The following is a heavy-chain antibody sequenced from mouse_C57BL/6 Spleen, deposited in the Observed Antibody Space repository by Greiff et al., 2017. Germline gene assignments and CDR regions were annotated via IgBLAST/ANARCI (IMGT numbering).Heavy chain of an antibody. J-gene: IGHJ2*01. CDR1: GFTFSSYG. V-gene: IGHV5-6*02. D-gene: IGHD1-1*01. CDR3: ASRGYGSSFDD. CDR2: ISIGGSYT. Sequence: EVMLVESGGDLVKPGGSLKLSCAASGFTFSSYGMPWVRQTPDKRLAWVATISIGGSYTSYPDSVQGRFTISRDHAKNTRYLQVSRLKSEDTARYYCASRGYGSSFDDWGQGTTLTGSS.